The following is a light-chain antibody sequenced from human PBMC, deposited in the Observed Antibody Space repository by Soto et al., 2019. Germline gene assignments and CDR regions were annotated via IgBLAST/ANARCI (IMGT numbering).Light chain of an antibody. Sequence: EIVMTQSPATLSVSQGERATLSCRASQTVRSNLAWYRQKPGQATRLLIYGASTRATGVPGRVSSSGSGTEFTLTISSLSSEDFTVYYCQQYTDWPLTFGGGTKVDIK. CDR1: QTVRSN. J-gene: IGKJ4*01. V-gene: IGKV3D-15*01. CDR2: GAS. CDR3: QQYTDWPLT.